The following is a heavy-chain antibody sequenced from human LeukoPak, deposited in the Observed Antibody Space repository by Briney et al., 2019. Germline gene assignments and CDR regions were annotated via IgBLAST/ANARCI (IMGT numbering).Heavy chain of an antibody. CDR3: ARHAIVVVPAAIATRYNWFDP. J-gene: IGHJ5*02. Sequence: PSETLSLTCAVYGGSFSGYYWSWIRQPPGKGLEWIGEINHSGSTNYNPSLKSRVTISVDTSKNQFSLKLSSVTAADTAVYYCARHAIVVVPAAIATRYNWFDPWGQGTLVTVSS. V-gene: IGHV4-34*01. D-gene: IGHD2-2*02. CDR2: INHSGST. CDR1: GGSFSGYY.